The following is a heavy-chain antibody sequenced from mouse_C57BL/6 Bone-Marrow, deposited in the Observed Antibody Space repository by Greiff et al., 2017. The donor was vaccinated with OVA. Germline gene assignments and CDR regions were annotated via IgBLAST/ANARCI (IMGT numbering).Heavy chain of an antibody. Sequence: QVQLQQPGAELVMPGASVKLSCKASGYTFTSYWMHWVKQRPGQGLEWIGEIDPSDSYTNYNQKFKGKSTLTVDKSSSTAYMQLSSLTSEDSAVYYCAGPWFAYWGRGTLVTVSA. V-gene: IGHV1-69*01. CDR2: IDPSDSYT. CDR3: AGPWFAY. J-gene: IGHJ3*01. CDR1: GYTFTSYW.